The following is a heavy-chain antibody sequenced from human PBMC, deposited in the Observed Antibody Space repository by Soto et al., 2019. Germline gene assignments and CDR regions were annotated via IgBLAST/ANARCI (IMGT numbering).Heavy chain of an antibody. CDR3: ARGGSYYYDSSGYYVGYYYGMDV. CDR2: IYYSGST. D-gene: IGHD3-22*01. V-gene: IGHV4-59*12. CDR1: GGSISSYY. Sequence: SETLSLTCTVSGGSISSYYWSWIRQPPGKGLEWIGYIYYSGSTYYNPSLKSRVTISVDRSKNQFSLKLSSVTAADTAVYHCARGGSYYYDSSGYYVGYYYGMDVWGQGTTVTVSS. J-gene: IGHJ6*02.